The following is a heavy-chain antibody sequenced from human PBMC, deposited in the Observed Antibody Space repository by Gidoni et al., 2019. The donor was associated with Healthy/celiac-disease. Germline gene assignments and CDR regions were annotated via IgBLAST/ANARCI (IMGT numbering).Heavy chain of an antibody. D-gene: IGHD3-9*01. J-gene: IGHJ6*02. CDR3: ARGGGDYDILTGLVTYYYYGMDV. Sequence: QVQLVQSGAEVKKPGSSVKVSCKASGGTFSSYAISGVRQAPGQGLEWMGRIIPILGIATYAQKFQGRATIPADKSTSTAYMELSSLRSEYTAVYYCARGGGDYDILTGLVTYYYYGMDVWGQGTTVTVSS. V-gene: IGHV1-69*09. CDR2: IIPILGIA. CDR1: GGTFSSYA.